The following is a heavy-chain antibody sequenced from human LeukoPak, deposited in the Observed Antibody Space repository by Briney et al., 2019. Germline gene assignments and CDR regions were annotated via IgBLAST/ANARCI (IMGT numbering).Heavy chain of an antibody. J-gene: IGHJ4*02. CDR1: GLTFNNQD. Sequence: GGSLRLSCVASGLTFNNQDMHWVRQSAGKGLEWVSAIGVDDDTYYSASVKGRFTISRENARNSLYLQMNSLRVEDTALYYCVRSLDYWGQGTLVTVSS. CDR2: IGVDDDT. CDR3: VRSLDY. V-gene: IGHV3-13*01.